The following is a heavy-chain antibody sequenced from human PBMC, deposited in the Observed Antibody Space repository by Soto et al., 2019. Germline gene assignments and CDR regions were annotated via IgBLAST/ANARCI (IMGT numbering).Heavy chain of an antibody. CDR3: ARLRDIVVVVAATGALDY. CDR2: ISGSGGST. J-gene: IGHJ4*02. D-gene: IGHD2-15*01. V-gene: IGHV3-23*01. Sequence: GGSLRLSCAASGFTFSSYAMSWVRQAPGKGLEWVSAISGSGGSTYYADSVKGRFTISRDNSKNTLYLQMNSLRAEDTAVYYCARLRDIVVVVAATGALDYWGQGTLVTVSS. CDR1: GFTFSSYA.